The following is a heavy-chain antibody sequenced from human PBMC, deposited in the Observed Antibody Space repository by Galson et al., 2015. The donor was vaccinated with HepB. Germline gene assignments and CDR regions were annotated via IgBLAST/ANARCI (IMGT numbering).Heavy chain of an antibody. CDR2: INPNSGGT. CDR3: ARGGDVVVPKDIYYYYYMDV. J-gene: IGHJ6*03. CDR1: GYTFTGYY. D-gene: IGHD2-2*01. V-gene: IGHV1-2*05. Sequence: SVKVSCKASGYTFTGYYMHWVRQAPGQGLEWMGRINPNSGGTNYAQKFQGRVTMTRDTSISTAYMELSRVRSDDTVVYYCARGGDVVVPKDIYYYYYMDVWGKGTTVTVSS.